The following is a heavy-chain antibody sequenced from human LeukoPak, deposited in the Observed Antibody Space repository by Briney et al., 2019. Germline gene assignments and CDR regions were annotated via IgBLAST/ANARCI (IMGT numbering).Heavy chain of an antibody. V-gene: IGHV1-2*02. Sequence: ASVNVSCKASGYTFTGYYMHWVRQAPGQGLEWMGWINPNRGGTKYAQTFQGRVTMTWDTSISTAYMELSRLRSDDTAVYYCARVEDIVAPFDYWGQGTLVTVSS. CDR2: INPNRGGT. CDR1: GYTFTGYY. CDR3: ARVEDIVAPFDY. D-gene: IGHD2-15*01. J-gene: IGHJ4*02.